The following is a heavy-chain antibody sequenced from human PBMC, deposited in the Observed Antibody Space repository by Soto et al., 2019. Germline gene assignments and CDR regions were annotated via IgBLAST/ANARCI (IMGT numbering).Heavy chain of an antibody. V-gene: IGHV4-39*07. CDR3: ARDKITGLFDY. CDR2: INHSGST. CDR1: GGSISSSSYY. Sequence: TLSLTCTVSGGSISSSSYYGGWIRRPPGKGLEWIGEINHSGSTNYNPSLKSRVTISVDTSKNQFSLKLSSVTAADTAVYYCARDKITGLFDYWGQGTLVTVSS. D-gene: IGHD2-8*02. J-gene: IGHJ4*02.